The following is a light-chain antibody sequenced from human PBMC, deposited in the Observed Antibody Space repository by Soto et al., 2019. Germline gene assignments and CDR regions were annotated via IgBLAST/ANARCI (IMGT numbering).Light chain of an antibody. Sequence: PATLSLSPGERATLSCRASESISKFIAWYQQRPGQAPRLLIYDASIRAPGIPARFSGSASGTDFTLTITSLAPEDSAVYYCHQRNYWPRTFGQGTKVDIK. CDR2: DAS. V-gene: IGKV3-11*01. CDR1: ESISKF. J-gene: IGKJ1*01. CDR3: HQRNYWPRT.